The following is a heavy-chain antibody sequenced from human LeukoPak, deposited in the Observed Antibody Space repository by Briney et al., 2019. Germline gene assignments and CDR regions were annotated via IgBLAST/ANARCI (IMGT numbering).Heavy chain of an antibody. V-gene: IGHV3-23*01. CDR2: ISGSGGST. CDR3: AAGY. D-gene: IGHD3-10*01. J-gene: IGHJ4*02. Sequence: GGSLRLSCAASGFNLTGYGISWVRQAPGKGLEWVSGISGSGGSTYYADSVKGRFTISRDNSKNTLYLQMKSLRAEDTAIYYCAAGYWGQGTLVTVSS. CDR1: GFNLTGYG.